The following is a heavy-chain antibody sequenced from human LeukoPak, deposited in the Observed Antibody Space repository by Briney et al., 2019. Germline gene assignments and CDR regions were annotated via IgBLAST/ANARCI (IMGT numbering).Heavy chain of an antibody. D-gene: IGHD5-12*01. CDR2: IDPSDSYT. Sequence: GESLKISFKGSGXRLTSYCISWVRQTPGKGMEWMGRIDPSDSYTKYSPSFQGHVTISADKSISTAYLQWSSLKASDTAMYYCTRRGYSGDAFDIWGQGTMVTVSS. CDR3: TRRGYSGDAFDI. CDR1: GXRLTSYC. J-gene: IGHJ3*02. V-gene: IGHV5-10-1*01.